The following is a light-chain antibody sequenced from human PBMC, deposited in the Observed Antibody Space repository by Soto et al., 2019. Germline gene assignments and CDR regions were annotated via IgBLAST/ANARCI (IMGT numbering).Light chain of an antibody. CDR2: AAS. Sequence: DIQMTQSPSSLSASVGDRVTITCRASQGITTYLNWYQQKPGKAPKLLIYAASSLQTGVPSTFSASGSGTDFTLTISSLQPEEFATYYCQQSYTTTWTFGQGTKVEIK. CDR1: QGITTY. V-gene: IGKV1-39*01. CDR3: QQSYTTTWT. J-gene: IGKJ1*01.